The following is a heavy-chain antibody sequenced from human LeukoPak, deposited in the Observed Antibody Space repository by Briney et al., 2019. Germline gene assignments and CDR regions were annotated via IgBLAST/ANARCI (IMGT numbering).Heavy chain of an antibody. J-gene: IGHJ3*02. Sequence: SQTLSLTCTVSGVSISSGGYYWSWIRQHPGKGLEWIVYIYYSGSTYYNPSLKSRVTISVDTSKNQFSLTLSSVTAADTAVYYCASDWAMVRGVMGHAFDIWGQGTMVTVSS. CDR2: IYYSGST. D-gene: IGHD3-10*01. CDR1: GVSISSGGYY. V-gene: IGHV4-31*03. CDR3: ASDWAMVRGVMGHAFDI.